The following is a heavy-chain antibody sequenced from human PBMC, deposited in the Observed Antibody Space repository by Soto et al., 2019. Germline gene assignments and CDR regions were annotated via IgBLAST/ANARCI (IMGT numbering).Heavy chain of an antibody. D-gene: IGHD3-3*01. CDR3: AREWSGNYYYHYMDV. CDR1: GGSISSYY. J-gene: IGHJ6*03. Sequence: SETLSLTCXVSGGSISSYYWSWIRQPPGKGLEWIGYIYYSGSTNYNPSLKSRVTISVDTSKNQFSLKLSSVTAADTAVYYCAREWSGNYYYHYMDVWGKGTTVTVSS. CDR2: IYYSGST. V-gene: IGHV4-59*12.